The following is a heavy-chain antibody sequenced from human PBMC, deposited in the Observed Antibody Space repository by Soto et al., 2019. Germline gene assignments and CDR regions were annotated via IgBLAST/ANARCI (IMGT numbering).Heavy chain of an antibody. V-gene: IGHV3-30-3*01. Sequence: PGGSLRLSCAASGFTFSSYAMHWVRQAPGKGLEWVAVISYDGSNKYYADSVKGRFTISRDNSKNTLYLQMNSLRAEDTAVYYCARVDGYNRFYFDYWGQGTLVTVSS. CDR2: ISYDGSNK. D-gene: IGHD5-12*01. CDR3: ARVDGYNRFYFDY. J-gene: IGHJ4*02. CDR1: GFTFSSYA.